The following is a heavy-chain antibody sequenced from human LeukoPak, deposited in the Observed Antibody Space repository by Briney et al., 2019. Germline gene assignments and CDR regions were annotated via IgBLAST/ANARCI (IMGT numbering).Heavy chain of an antibody. Sequence: SQTLSLTCTVSGGSMSSGGYYWSWIRQPAGKGLEWVGRIYTNSGSTSYNPSLKSRVTISIDTSKNQFSLNLNSVTAADTAVYYCARDNGWPYYFDYWGQGILVTVSS. CDR2: IYTNSGST. V-gene: IGHV4-61*02. J-gene: IGHJ4*02. CDR1: GGSMSSGGYY. CDR3: ARDNGWPYYFDY. D-gene: IGHD2-8*01.